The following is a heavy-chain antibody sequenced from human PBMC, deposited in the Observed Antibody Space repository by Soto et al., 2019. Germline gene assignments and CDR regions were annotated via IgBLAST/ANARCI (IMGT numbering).Heavy chain of an antibody. CDR3: ARVDYYDSSGYSNRFDP. D-gene: IGHD3-22*01. V-gene: IGHV1-69*13. Sequence: SSVKFSCKASGGTFSSYTISWVRQAPGRGLEWMGGIIPIFGTANYAQKFQGRVTITADESTSTAYMELSSLRSEDTAVYYCARVDYYDSSGYSNRFDPWGQAILVT. CDR1: GGTFSSYT. CDR2: IIPIFGTA. J-gene: IGHJ5*02.